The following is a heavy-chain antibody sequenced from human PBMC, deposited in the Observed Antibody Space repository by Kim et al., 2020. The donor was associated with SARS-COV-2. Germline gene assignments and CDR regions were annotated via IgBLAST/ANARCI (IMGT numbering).Heavy chain of an antibody. CDR1: GFTFSDYY. J-gene: IGHJ4*02. V-gene: IGHV3-11*05. CDR3: ARVAVGASSVYYFDY. CDR2: ISGSIDYT. D-gene: IGHD1-26*01. Sequence: GGSLRLSCGASGFTFSDYYMAWIRQAPWKGPEWLSYISGSIDYTNHADSVKGRFTISRDNAKDSLFLQMNSLRAEDTAVYYCARVAVGASSVYYFDYWGLGALVTVSS.